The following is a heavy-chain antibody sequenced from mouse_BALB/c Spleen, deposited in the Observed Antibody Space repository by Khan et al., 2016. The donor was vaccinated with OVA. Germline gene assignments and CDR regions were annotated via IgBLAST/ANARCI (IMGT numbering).Heavy chain of an antibody. Sequence: QVQLKESGPELVKPGASVKMSCKASGFPFTDYLMSWVKQRPGQGLEWIGEIYPGGDYIYYNERFKDKATLTSDISSNTAYMQLSSLTSEDSAVYFCARAGYGGFAYWGQGALVTVSA. CDR1: GFPFTDYL. J-gene: IGHJ3*01. D-gene: IGHD3-2*02. CDR2: IYPGGDYI. CDR3: ARAGYGGFAY. V-gene: IGHV1-77*01.